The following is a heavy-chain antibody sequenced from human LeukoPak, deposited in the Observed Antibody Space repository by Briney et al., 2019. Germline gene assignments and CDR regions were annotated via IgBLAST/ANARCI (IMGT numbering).Heavy chain of an antibody. CDR1: GGSINSYY. J-gene: IGHJ5*02. Sequence: SETLSLTCTVSGGSINSYYWSWIRQPPGKGLEWIGYIYYSGSTNYNPSLKSRVTISVDTSKNQFSLKLSSVTAADTAVYYCAKQRGITGTTHWFDPWGQGTLVIVSS. CDR3: AKQRGITGTTHWFDP. V-gene: IGHV4-59*08. D-gene: IGHD1-20*01. CDR2: IYYSGST.